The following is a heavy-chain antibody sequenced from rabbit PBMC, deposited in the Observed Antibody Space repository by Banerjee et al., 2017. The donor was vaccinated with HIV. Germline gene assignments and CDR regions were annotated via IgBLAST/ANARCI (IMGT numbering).Heavy chain of an antibody. Sequence: QEQLVESGGDLVKPGASLTLTCTASGFSFSSGYDMCWVRQAPGKGPEWIAYINTDKGSTDYANSVKGRLTISRDNAQNTVFLQMTSLTAADTATYFCVRETETYAGYTGYAYYFNLWGPGTLVTVS. CDR3: VRETETYAGYTGYAYYFNL. CDR2: INTDKGST. V-gene: IGHV1S47*01. J-gene: IGHJ4*01. D-gene: IGHD6-1*01. CDR1: GFSFSSGYD.